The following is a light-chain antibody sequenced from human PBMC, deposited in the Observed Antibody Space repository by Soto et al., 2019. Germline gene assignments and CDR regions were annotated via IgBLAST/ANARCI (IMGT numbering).Light chain of an antibody. CDR3: QQLNNYPFP. J-gene: IGKJ3*01. CDR2: AAS. Sequence: DIQLTQSPSFLSASVGDRVTITCRASQGISSYLAWYQLKPGTAPKLLIYAASTLQSGVPSSFSGSGSGTEFTLTINSLQPEDFATYFCQQLNNYPFPFGPGTKVEIK. CDR1: QGISSY. V-gene: IGKV1-9*01.